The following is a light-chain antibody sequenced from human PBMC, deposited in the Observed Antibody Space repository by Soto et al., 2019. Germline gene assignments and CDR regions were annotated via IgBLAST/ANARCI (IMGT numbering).Light chain of an antibody. CDR1: SSNIGSNH. CDR2: RSD. J-gene: IGLJ2*01. CDR3: SARDDSLSGVV. Sequence: QSVLTQPPSTSGTPVQRVTISCAGSSSNIGSNHVYWYQQFPGMAPKLLMYRSDQRPTGVPDRVSGSKSGTSASLAISGLRSDDEADYYCSARDDSLSGVVFGGGTKVTVL. V-gene: IGLV1-47*01.